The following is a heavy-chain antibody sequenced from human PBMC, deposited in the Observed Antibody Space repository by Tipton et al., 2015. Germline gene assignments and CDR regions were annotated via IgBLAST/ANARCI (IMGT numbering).Heavy chain of an antibody. D-gene: IGHD5-12*01. CDR2: MYSGGIT. Sequence: SLRLSCAVSGFTVSNNYMSWVRQAPGKGLEWVSVMYSGGITYYTDSVQGRFNISRDTSKNTLYLQMNGLRSEDTAVYYCAKAHNMVATGGNYWGQGTLVTVSS. CDR3: AKAHNMVATGGNY. CDR1: GFTVSNNY. J-gene: IGHJ4*02. V-gene: IGHV3-53*01.